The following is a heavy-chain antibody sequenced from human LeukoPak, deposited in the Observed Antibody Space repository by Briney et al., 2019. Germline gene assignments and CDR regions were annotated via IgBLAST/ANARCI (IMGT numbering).Heavy chain of an antibody. Sequence: SETLSLTCAVYGGSFSGYYWNWIRQPPGKGLEWIGEINHSGSTNYNPSLKSRVTISIDTSKNQFSLKLSSVTAADTAVYYCAKAENYFDYWGQGTLVTVSS. CDR3: AKAENYFDY. CDR2: INHSGST. J-gene: IGHJ4*02. CDR1: GGSFSGYY. V-gene: IGHV4-34*01.